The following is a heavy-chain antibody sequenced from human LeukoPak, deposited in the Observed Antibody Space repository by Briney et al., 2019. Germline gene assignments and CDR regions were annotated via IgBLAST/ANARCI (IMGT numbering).Heavy chain of an antibody. CDR2: IHYSGST. V-gene: IGHV4-30-4*01. CDR1: GGSISSGNYY. J-gene: IGHJ5*02. D-gene: IGHD4-17*01. CDR3: GSGGGTAVTTGNWFAP. Sequence: SETLSLTCTVSGGSISSGNYYWNWLRQPPGTGLECIGYIHYSGSTYYNPSLKSRVTISVYTSKNQFSLKLSSVTAADTAVYCCGSGGGTAVTTGNWFAPWGQGTLVTVSS.